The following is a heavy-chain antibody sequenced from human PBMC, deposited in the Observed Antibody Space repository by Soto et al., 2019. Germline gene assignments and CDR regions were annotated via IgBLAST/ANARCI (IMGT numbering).Heavy chain of an antibody. CDR3: ASKTGATMLATGLMYS. Sequence: SETLALTCTVSSGSVRRWTYNWGWIRQAPGKGLEWIGNFYHGGSTYYTPSLQSRATISVDTSQNQFSLKLSSVTAADTAVYYCASKTGATMLATGLMYSWGQGTLVTVSS. CDR1: SGSVRRWTYN. CDR2: FYHGGST. V-gene: IGHV4-39*01. D-gene: IGHD5-12*01. J-gene: IGHJ4*02.